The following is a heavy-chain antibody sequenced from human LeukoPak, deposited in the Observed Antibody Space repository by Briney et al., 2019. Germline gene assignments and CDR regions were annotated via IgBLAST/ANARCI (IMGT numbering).Heavy chain of an antibody. Sequence: GRSLRLSCAASGFTFRSYEMNWVRRAPGKGLEWVSYISSSSSYIYYADSVKGRFTISRDNAKNSLYLQMNSLRAEDTAVYYCARDKIVVVPAAPYYYYGMDVWGQGTTVTVSS. CDR2: ISSSSSYI. CDR1: GFTFRSYE. D-gene: IGHD2-2*01. V-gene: IGHV3-21*05. CDR3: ARDKIVVVPAAPYYYYGMDV. J-gene: IGHJ6*02.